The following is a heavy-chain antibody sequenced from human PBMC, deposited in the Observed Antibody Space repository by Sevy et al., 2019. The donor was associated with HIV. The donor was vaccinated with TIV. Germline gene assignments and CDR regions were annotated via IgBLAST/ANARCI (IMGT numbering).Heavy chain of an antibody. Sequence: SENLSLTCTVSGASISSTGYSWGWIRQPPGKGLEWIASIRYSGTTFYNLSLKSRVTISADTSKNQFSLRLNSVTAADTAIYYCAGPLLTYNSGWRYFDFWGQGTVVTVSS. CDR3: AGPLLTYNSGWRYFDF. V-gene: IGHV4-39*01. CDR2: IRYSGTT. CDR1: GASISSTGYS. J-gene: IGHJ4*02. D-gene: IGHD6-19*01.